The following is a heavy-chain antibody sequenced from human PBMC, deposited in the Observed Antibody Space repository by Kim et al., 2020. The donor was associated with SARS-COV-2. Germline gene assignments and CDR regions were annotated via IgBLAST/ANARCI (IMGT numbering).Heavy chain of an antibody. CDR1: GGSFSGYY. CDR3: ARGGAGRMVGYYYYGLDV. CDR2: INHSGST. J-gene: IGHJ6*02. D-gene: IGHD6-19*01. Sequence: SETLSLTCAVYGGSFSGYYWSWIRQPPGKGLEWIGEINHSGSTNYNPSLKSRVTISVDTSKNQFSLKPSSVTAADTAVYYCARGGAGRMVGYYYYGLDVWGQGTTVTVSS. V-gene: IGHV4-34*01.